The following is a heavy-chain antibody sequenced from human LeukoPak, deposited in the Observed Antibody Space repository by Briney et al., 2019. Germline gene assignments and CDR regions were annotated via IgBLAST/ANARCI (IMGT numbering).Heavy chain of an antibody. CDR3: ARIKWELRAFDI. J-gene: IGHJ3*02. Sequence: PGGSLRLSCAASGFTVSSNYMSWVRQAPGKGLEWVSVIYSGGSTYYADSVKGRFTISRDNSKNTLYLQMKSLRVEDTAVYYCARIKWELRAFDIWGQGTMVTVSS. D-gene: IGHD1-26*01. CDR2: IYSGGST. V-gene: IGHV3-53*01. CDR1: GFTVSSNY.